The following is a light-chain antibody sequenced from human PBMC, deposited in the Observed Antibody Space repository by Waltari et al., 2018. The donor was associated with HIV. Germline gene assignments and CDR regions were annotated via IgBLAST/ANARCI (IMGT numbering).Light chain of an antibody. CDR3: ASYAGRNTLV. CDR2: EVF. V-gene: IGLV2-8*01. Sequence: QSALTQPPPASGSPGQSVTISCTGKASDVGAYNYVSWYQQHPGKPPNLIIYEVFKRPAGVPDRFSGSKSGNTASLTVSGLQAEDEANYYCASYAGRNTLVFGGGTKLTVL. CDR1: ASDVGAYNY. J-gene: IGLJ2*01.